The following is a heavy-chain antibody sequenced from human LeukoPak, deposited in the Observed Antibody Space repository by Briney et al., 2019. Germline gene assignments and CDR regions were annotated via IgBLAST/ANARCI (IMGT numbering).Heavy chain of an antibody. J-gene: IGHJ3*02. CDR2: ISYDGSNK. CDR3: AKIPVSGSLDAFDI. CDR1: GFTFSSYG. V-gene: IGHV3-30*18. Sequence: PGRSLRLSCAASGFTFSSYGMHWVRQAPGKGLEWVAVISYDGSNKYYADSVKGRFTISRDNSKNTLYLQMNSLRAEDTAVYYCAKIPVSGSLDAFDIWGQGTMVTVSS. D-gene: IGHD1-26*01.